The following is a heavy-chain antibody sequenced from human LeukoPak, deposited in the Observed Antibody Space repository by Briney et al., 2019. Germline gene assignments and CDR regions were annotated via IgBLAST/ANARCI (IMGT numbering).Heavy chain of an antibody. J-gene: IGHJ5*02. V-gene: IGHV4-34*01. CDR2: IYYSGST. CDR1: GGSFSGYY. CDR3: ARVNYDFWSGYLNNWFDP. Sequence: PSETLSLTCAVYGGSFSGYYWSWIRQPPGKGLEWIGSIYYSGSTYYNPSLKSRVTIFVDTSKIQFSLKLSSVTAADTAVYYCARVNYDFWSGYLNNWFDPWGQGTLVTVSS. D-gene: IGHD3-3*01.